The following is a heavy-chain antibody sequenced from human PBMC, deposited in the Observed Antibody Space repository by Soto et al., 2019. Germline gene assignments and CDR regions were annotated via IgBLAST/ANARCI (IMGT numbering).Heavy chain of an antibody. Sequence: QVQLVQSGAQVKKPGASVKVSCKVSGYTLTELSMHWVRQAPGKGLEWMGGFDPEDGETIYAQKFQGRVTMTEDTSTDTAYMELSSLRSEDTAVYYCSPADTVLARYGMDVWGQGTTVTVSS. CDR2: FDPEDGET. V-gene: IGHV1-24*01. CDR1: GYTLTELS. D-gene: IGHD5-18*01. CDR3: SPADTVLARYGMDV. J-gene: IGHJ6*02.